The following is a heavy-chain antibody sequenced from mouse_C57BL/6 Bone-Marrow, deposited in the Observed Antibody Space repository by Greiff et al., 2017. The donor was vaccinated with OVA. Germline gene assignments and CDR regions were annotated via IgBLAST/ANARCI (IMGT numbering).Heavy chain of an antibody. CDR3: ARGYFGY. CDR1: GYTFTSYW. V-gene: IGHV1-7*01. CDR2: INPSSGYT. Sequence: VQLVESGAELVKPGASVKLSCKASGYTFTSYWMHWVKQRPGQGLEWIGNINPSSGYTTYNQKFKGKATLTADKSSSTAYLQLSSLTYADSAVYYCARGYFGYWGQGTTLTVSS. J-gene: IGHJ2*01.